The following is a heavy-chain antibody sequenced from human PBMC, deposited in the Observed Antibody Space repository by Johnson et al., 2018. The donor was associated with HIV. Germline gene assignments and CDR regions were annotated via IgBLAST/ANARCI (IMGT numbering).Heavy chain of an antibody. D-gene: IGHD2-2*01. Sequence: VQLVESGGGLVQPGGSLRLSCAASGFTFSSYGMHWVRQAPGKGLEWVAVISYDGSNKYYADSVKGRFTISRDNSKNTLYLQMNSLRAEDTAVYYCAKARGGYCSSTSCFAFDIWGQGTMVTVSS. J-gene: IGHJ3*02. V-gene: IGHV3-30*18. CDR2: ISYDGSNK. CDR3: AKARGGYCSSTSCFAFDI. CDR1: GFTFSSYG.